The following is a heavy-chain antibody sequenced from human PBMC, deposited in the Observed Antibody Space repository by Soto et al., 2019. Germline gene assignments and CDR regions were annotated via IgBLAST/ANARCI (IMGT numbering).Heavy chain of an antibody. V-gene: IGHV1-46*01. CDR3: ARGYCSSTSCYDPFSYYYYGMDV. CDR1: GYTFTSNY. J-gene: IGHJ6*02. D-gene: IGHD2-2*01. CDR2: INPSGGST. Sequence: ASVKVSCKASGYTFTSNYMHWVRQAPGQGLGWMGIINPSGGSTSYAQKSQGRVTMTRDTSTSTVYMELSSLRSEDTAVYYCARGYCSSTSCYDPFSYYYYGMDVWGQGTTVTVSS.